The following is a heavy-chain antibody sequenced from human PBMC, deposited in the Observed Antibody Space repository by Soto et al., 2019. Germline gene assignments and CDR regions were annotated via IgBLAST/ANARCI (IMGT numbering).Heavy chain of an antibody. CDR1: GGSFSGYY. D-gene: IGHD5-18*01. Sequence: SETLSLTCAVYGGSFSGYYWSWVRQPPGKGLEWIGEINHSGSTNYNPSLKSRVTISVGTSKNQFSLKLSSVTAADTAVYYCARGPILYSYGPLDYWGQGTLVTVSS. J-gene: IGHJ4*02. V-gene: IGHV4-34*01. CDR3: ARGPILYSYGPLDY. CDR2: INHSGST.